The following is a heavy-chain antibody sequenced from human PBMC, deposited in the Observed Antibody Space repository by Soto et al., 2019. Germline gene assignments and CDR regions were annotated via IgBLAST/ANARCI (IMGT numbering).Heavy chain of an antibody. CDR3: ARGVTAGVDY. D-gene: IGHD1-26*01. CDR1: GYTFNAFY. V-gene: IGHV1-8*01. J-gene: IGHJ4*02. CDR2: MQPSSGRT. Sequence: ASVKFSCKAFGYTFNAFYMHWVRQTTGQGLEWMGWMQPSSGRTGYAQKFQGRVTMTRDTSINTAYMELSSLTSDDTAFYYCARGVTAGVDYWGQGTLVTVSS.